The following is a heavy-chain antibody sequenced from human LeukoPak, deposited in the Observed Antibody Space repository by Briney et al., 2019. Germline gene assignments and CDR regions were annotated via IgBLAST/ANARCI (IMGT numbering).Heavy chain of an antibody. Sequence: ASVKVSCKASGYTCNTYNINWVRQAPGQGLEWMGWISAYNDNTNYAQKFQGRVTMTTDTSTSTAYMELRSLRSDDTAVYYCARQSTRLFNTGSYYPPPAYDYWGQGTLVIVSS. V-gene: IGHV1-18*01. D-gene: IGHD1-26*01. CDR3: ARQSTRLFNTGSYYPPPAYDY. CDR1: GYTCNTYN. J-gene: IGHJ4*02. CDR2: ISAYNDNT.